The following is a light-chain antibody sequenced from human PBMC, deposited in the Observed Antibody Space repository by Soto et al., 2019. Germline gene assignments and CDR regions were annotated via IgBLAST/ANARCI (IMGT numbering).Light chain of an antibody. CDR3: MQHTHWPFT. CDR1: QSLVHSDGNTF. J-gene: IGKJ2*01. CDR2: DVS. V-gene: IGKV2-30*02. Sequence: DVVLTQSPLSLPVTLGQPASISCRSSQSLVHSDGNTFFSWFHQRPGQSPRRLSYDVSNRDSGVPDRFSGSGSGSEFTLKISRVEAEDVGLYYCMQHTHWPFTFGQGTKLEIK.